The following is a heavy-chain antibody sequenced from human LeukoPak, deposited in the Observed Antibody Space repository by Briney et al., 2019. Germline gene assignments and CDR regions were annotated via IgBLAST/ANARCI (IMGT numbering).Heavy chain of an antibody. J-gene: IGHJ3*01. Sequence: PGGSLRLSCAASGVTFITAAMTWVRQAPGKGLEWVSLIGSSGGSTYYADSVKGRFTISRDNFNHTLSLQMNSLRVEDTAIYYCVKDIQLSTWGLGTMVTVSS. CDR2: IGSSGGST. CDR3: VKDIQLST. D-gene: IGHD5-24*01. V-gene: IGHV3-23*01. CDR1: GVTFITAA.